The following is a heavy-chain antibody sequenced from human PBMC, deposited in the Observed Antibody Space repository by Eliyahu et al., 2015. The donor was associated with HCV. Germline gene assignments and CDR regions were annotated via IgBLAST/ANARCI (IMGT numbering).Heavy chain of an antibody. CDR3: GRAAGHREVDY. J-gene: IGHJ4*02. Sequence: QVQLVESGGGLVKPGRSLXLSCAASGFTFSDXYXNWSRQAPGXGLXWVSYISGSGSGVYYADSVRGRFTISRDNAKNSLFLQMNSLRVEDTAVYYCGRAAGHREVDYWGQGTLVTVSS. CDR1: GFTFSDXY. CDR2: ISGSGSGV. V-gene: IGHV3-11*01. D-gene: IGHD5-24*01.